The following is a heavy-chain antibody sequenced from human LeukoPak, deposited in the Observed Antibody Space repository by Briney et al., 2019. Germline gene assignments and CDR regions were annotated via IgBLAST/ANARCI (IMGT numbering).Heavy chain of an antibody. CDR3: AKEVLHYVDY. J-gene: IGHJ4*02. CDR2: ISGSGGST. V-gene: IGHV3-23*01. Sequence: SGGSLRPSCAPSGFTFSSYAMSWVRQPPGKGLEWVSAISGSGGSTYYADSVKGRFTISRDNSKNTLYLQMNSLRAEDTAVYYCAKEVLHYVDYWGQGTLVTVSS. CDR1: GFTFSSYA.